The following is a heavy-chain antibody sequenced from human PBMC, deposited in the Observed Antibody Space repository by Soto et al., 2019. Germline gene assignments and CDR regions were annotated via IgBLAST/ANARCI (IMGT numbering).Heavy chain of an antibody. CDR2: INAGNGNT. Sequence: ASVKFSCKASGYTFTSYAMHWVRQAPGQRLEWMGWINAGNGNTKYSQKFQGRVTITRDTSASTAYMELSSLRSEDTAVYYCARPYSSGWSSFYYFDYWGQGTLVTVSS. J-gene: IGHJ4*02. CDR3: ARPYSSGWSSFYYFDY. CDR1: GYTFTSYA. D-gene: IGHD6-19*01. V-gene: IGHV1-3*01.